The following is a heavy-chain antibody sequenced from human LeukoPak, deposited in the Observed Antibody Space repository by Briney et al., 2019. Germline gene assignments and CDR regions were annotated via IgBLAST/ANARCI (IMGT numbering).Heavy chain of an antibody. CDR2: INAGNGNT. CDR3: ARDEIDELLTGWGGMDV. Sequence: ASVKVSCKASGYTFTSYAMHWVRQAPGQRLEWMGWINAGNGNTKYSQKFQGRVTITRDTSASTAYMELSSLRSEDTAVYYCARDEIDELLTGWGGMDVWGQGTTVTVSS. D-gene: IGHD3-10*01. V-gene: IGHV1-3*01. J-gene: IGHJ6*02. CDR1: GYTFTSYA.